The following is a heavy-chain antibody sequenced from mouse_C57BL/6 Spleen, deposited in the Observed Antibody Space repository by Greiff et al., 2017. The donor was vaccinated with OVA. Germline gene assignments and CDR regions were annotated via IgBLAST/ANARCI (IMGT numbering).Heavy chain of an antibody. Sequence: VQLQQPGAELVKPGASVKLSCKASGYTFTSYWMHWVKQRPGQGLEWIGMIHPNSGSTNYNEKFKSKATLTVDKSSSTAYMQLSSLTSEDSAVYYCSPLYYGSSPYYFDYWGQGTTLTVSS. D-gene: IGHD1-1*01. J-gene: IGHJ2*01. CDR1: GYTFTSYW. CDR2: IHPNSGST. CDR3: SPLYYGSSPYYFDY. V-gene: IGHV1-64*01.